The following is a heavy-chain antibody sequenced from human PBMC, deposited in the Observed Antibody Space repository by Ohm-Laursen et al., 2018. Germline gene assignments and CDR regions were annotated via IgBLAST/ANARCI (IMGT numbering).Heavy chain of an antibody. CDR3: ARTVAGGNDAFDV. Sequence: SLRLSCAASEFTFSDHYMEWVRQAPGKGLEWVGRSRNKAKSYTTEYAASVKGRFTISRDDSKDSLFLQMNSLKTEDTAVYYCARTVAGGNDAFDVWGQGTMVTVSS. CDR1: EFTFSDHY. CDR2: SRNKAKSYTT. D-gene: IGHD6-19*01. J-gene: IGHJ3*01. V-gene: IGHV3-72*01.